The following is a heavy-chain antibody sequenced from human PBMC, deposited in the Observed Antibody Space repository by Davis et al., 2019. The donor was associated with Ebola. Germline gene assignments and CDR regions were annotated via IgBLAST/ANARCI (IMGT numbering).Heavy chain of an antibody. CDR2: INSDGSST. CDR1: GFTFSSYW. Sequence: HTGGSLRLSCAASGFTFSSYWMHWVRQAPGKGLVWVSRINSDGSSTSYADSVKGRFTISRDNAKNSLYLQMNSLRAEDTAVYYCARDRSPYYYDNSPFDYWGQGTLVTVSS. V-gene: IGHV3-74*01. CDR3: ARDRSPYYYDNSPFDY. D-gene: IGHD3-22*01. J-gene: IGHJ4*02.